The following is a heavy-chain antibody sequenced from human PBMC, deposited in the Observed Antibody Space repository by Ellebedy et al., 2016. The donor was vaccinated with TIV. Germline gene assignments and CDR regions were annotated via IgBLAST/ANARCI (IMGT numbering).Heavy chain of an antibody. Sequence: AASVKVSCKASGGTFSSYAISRVRQAPGQGLEWMGRIIPILGIANYAQKFQGRVTITADKSTSTAYMELSSLRSEDTAVYYCARDQNEDYDFWSGYYTGGFDYWGQGTLVTVSS. J-gene: IGHJ4*02. D-gene: IGHD3-3*01. CDR1: GGTFSSYA. V-gene: IGHV1-69*04. CDR2: IIPILGIA. CDR3: ARDQNEDYDFWSGYYTGGFDY.